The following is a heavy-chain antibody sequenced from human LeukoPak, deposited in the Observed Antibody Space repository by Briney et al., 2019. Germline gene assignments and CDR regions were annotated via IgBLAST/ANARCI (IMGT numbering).Heavy chain of an antibody. D-gene: IGHD6-6*01. CDR1: GYTFTGYY. V-gene: IGHV1-2*02. Sequence: ASVKVSCKASGYTFTGYYMHWVRQAPGQGLEWMGWINPNSGGTNYAQKFQGRVTITADKSTSTAYMELSSLRSEDTAVYYCARDPDSSSSDDYWGQGTLVTVSS. CDR3: ARDPDSSSSDDY. J-gene: IGHJ4*02. CDR2: INPNSGGT.